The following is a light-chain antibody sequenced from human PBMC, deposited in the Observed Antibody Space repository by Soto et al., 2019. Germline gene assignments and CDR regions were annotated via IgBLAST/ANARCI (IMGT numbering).Light chain of an antibody. V-gene: IGKV3-20*01. CDR1: QSVSRNY. Sequence: EIVLTQSPGTLSLSPGESATLSCRASQSVSRNYLAWYQQKPGQAPRLLIYDASSRATGIPDRFSGSGSETDFTLTISRLEAEDFAVYHCQQYAKSPLTFSGGTKLEIK. J-gene: IGKJ4*01. CDR3: QQYAKSPLT. CDR2: DAS.